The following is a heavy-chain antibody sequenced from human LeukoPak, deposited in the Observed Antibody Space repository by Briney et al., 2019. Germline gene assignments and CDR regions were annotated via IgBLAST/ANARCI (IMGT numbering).Heavy chain of an antibody. D-gene: IGHD4-23*01. Sequence: ASVKVSRKASGYAFTGHYMHWVRQAPGQGLEWMGWINPNSGGTHYAQKFQGRVTMTRDTSISTAYMELSRLRSDDTAVYYCARETTVVTPGGDYWGQGTLVTVSS. V-gene: IGHV1-2*02. CDR3: ARETTVVTPGGDY. CDR1: GYAFTGHY. CDR2: INPNSGGT. J-gene: IGHJ4*02.